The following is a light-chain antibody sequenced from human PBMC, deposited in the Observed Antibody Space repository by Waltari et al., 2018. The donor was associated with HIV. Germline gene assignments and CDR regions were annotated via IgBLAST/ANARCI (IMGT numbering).Light chain of an antibody. CDR2: RNT. V-gene: IGLV1-40*01. CDR3: QSYDNSLSGSI. J-gene: IGLJ2*01. CDR1: TSNVGAGYD. Sequence: QSLLTQPPSVSGAPGHRVTISCTGGTSNVGAGYDVNWYQHLPGLAPKLVIYRNTTRPSGIPNRFSASKSGASASLVIVDLQAEDEADYYCQSYDNSLSGSIFGGGTKVTVL.